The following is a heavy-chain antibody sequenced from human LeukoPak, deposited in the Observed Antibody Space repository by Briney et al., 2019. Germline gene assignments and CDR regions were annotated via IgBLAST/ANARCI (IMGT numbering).Heavy chain of an antibody. J-gene: IGHJ4*02. CDR2: ISYDGSNK. V-gene: IGHV3-30-3*01. CDR3: ARDRFHSNGWYWYSDY. CDR1: GFTFSTYA. Sequence: GRSLRLSCAASGFTFSTYAMHWVRQAPGKGLEWVAVISYDGSNKYDADSVKGRFTISRDNSKNTLYLQMNSLRAEDTAVYYCARDRFHSNGWYWYSDYWGQGTLVTVSS. D-gene: IGHD6-19*01.